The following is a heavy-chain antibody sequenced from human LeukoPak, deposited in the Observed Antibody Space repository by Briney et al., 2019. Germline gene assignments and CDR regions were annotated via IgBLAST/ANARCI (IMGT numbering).Heavy chain of an antibody. CDR2: ISSSGSTI. CDR1: GFTFSSYE. Sequence: GGSLRLSCAASGFTFSSYEMNWVRQAPGKGLEWVSYISSSGSTIYYADSVKGRFTISRDNAKNSLYLQMNSLRAEDTAVYYCARGPHYEYYYGMDVWGQGTTVTVSS. V-gene: IGHV3-48*03. D-gene: IGHD4-17*01. J-gene: IGHJ6*02. CDR3: ARGPHYEYYYGMDV.